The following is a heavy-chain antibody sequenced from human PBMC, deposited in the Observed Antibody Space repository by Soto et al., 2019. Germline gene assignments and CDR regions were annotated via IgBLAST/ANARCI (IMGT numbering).Heavy chain of an antibody. CDR3: ARLNYYASSLLDF. CDR1: GVSLSDYY. V-gene: IGHV4-34*02. CDR2: IHDSGRT. Sequence: QEQLQQWGAGLLKPSETLSLTCGVYGVSLSDYYWSWLRQPPGKGLEWIGEIHDSGRTNYNPSLKSRVTISRDTSKNQFSLKMNSVSAADTAVYYCARLNYYASSLLDFWGQGTLVIVSS. D-gene: IGHD3-22*01. J-gene: IGHJ4*02.